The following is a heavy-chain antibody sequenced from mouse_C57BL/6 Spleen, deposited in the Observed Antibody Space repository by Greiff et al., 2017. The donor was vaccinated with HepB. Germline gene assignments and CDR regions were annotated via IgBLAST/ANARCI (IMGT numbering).Heavy chain of an antibody. V-gene: IGHV2-5*01. D-gene: IGHD3-2*02. CDR1: GFSLTSYG. Sequence: QVQLKQSGPGLVQPSQRLSITCTVSGFSLTSYGVHWVRQSPGKGLEWLGVIWRGGSTDYNAAFMSRLSITKDNSKSQVFFKMNSLQADDTAIYYCAKNLKPTAQAPYYAMDYWGQGTSVTVSS. J-gene: IGHJ4*01. CDR3: AKNLKPTAQAPYYAMDY. CDR2: IWRGGST.